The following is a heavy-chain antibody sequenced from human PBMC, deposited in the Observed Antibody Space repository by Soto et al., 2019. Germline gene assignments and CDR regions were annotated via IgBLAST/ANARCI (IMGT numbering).Heavy chain of an antibody. CDR3: VKDRYVDY. V-gene: IGHV1-46*01. Sequence: ASVKVSCKASGYTFTSYYMHWVRQAPGQGLEWMGIINPSGGSTSYAQKFQGRVTMTKNTLYLQMNSLGVEDTAVYYCVKDRYVDYWGQGTLVTVSS. CDR2: INPSGGST. CDR1: GYTFTSYY. J-gene: IGHJ4*02.